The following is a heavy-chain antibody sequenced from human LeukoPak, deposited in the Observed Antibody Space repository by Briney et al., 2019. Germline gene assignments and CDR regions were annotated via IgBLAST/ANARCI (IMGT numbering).Heavy chain of an antibody. CDR3: ARESTVAGSWYFDL. J-gene: IGHJ2*01. CDR1: GFTFSSYN. CDR2: IKQDGSEK. V-gene: IGHV3-7*01. Sequence: GGSLRLSCAASGFTFSSYNMNWVRQAPGKGLEWVANIKQDGSEKYYVDSVKGRFTISRDNAKNSLYLQMNSLRAEDTAVFYCARESTVAGSWYFDLWGRGTLVTVSS. D-gene: IGHD6-19*01.